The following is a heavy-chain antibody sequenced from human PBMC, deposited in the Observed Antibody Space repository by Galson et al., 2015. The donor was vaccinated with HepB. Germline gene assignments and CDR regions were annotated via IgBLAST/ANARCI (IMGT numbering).Heavy chain of an antibody. CDR2: LSSDGSNK. J-gene: IGHJ6*02. CDR1: GFTFSSHA. CDR3: ARGRGITDRYYYFYYGMDV. D-gene: IGHD3-16*01. V-gene: IGHV3-30-3*01. Sequence: FLRLSCAASGFTFSSHAMYWVRQAPGKGLEWVATLSSDGSNKYYADSVRGQFSISRDNSNNTLSLQMNSLRPEDTAVYYCARGRGITDRYYYFYYGMDVWGQGTAVTVSS.